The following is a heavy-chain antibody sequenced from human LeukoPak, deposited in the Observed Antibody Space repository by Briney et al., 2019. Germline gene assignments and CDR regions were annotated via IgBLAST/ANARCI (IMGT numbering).Heavy chain of an antibody. D-gene: IGHD2-2*01. Sequence: GRSLRLSCAASGFTFSSYAMSWVRQAPGKGLEWVSAISGSGSSTYYADSVKGRFTISRDNSKNTLYLQMKSLRAEDTAIYYCAKTSARGYQIDYWGQGTLVTVSS. CDR2: ISGSGSST. CDR1: GFTFSSYA. J-gene: IGHJ4*02. V-gene: IGHV3-23*01. CDR3: AKTSARGYQIDY.